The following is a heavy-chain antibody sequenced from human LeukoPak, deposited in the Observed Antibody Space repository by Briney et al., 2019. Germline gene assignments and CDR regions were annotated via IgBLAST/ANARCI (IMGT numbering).Heavy chain of an antibody. CDR1: GFTFGDYW. CDR3: VRDSNYHPDC. J-gene: IGHJ4*02. CDR2: IISDGSSA. D-gene: IGHD4-11*01. V-gene: IGHV3-74*01. Sequence: PGGSLRLSCAASGFTFGDYWMHWVRQARGKGLVWVSRIISDGSSASYADSVKGRFTMSRDNAKNTLHLQMNSLRVEDTAVYYCVRDSNYHPDCWGQGTLVTVSS.